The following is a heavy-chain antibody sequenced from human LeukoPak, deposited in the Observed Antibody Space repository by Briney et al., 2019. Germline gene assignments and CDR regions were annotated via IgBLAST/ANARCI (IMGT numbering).Heavy chain of an antibody. J-gene: IGHJ4*02. CDR3: TRNPNLLGGTAMVDY. V-gene: IGHV1-69*01. CDR2: IIPIFGTV. Sequence: SVKVSCKASGGTFSSYAISRVRQAPGQGLEWMGGIIPIFGTVNYAQKFQGRVTITADESTSTAYMELSSLRSEDTAVYYCTRNPNLLGGTAMVDYWGQGTLVTVS. CDR1: GGTFSSYA. D-gene: IGHD5-18*01.